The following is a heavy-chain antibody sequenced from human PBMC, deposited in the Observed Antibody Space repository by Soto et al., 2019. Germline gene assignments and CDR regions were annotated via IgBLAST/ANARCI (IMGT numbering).Heavy chain of an antibody. CDR1: GFTVSSNY. D-gene: IGHD3-9*01. CDR2: IFTSGST. CDR3: ARDRHPDGIWTFDY. Sequence: WGSMRLSCAAAGFTVSSNYRSWVRQAPGKGLEWVSGIFTSGSTYYADSVTGRFFISRDNSRNMVFLQMNSLRVDDTAVYFCARDRHPDGIWTFDYWGQGTLVTVSS. J-gene: IGHJ4*02. V-gene: IGHV3-53*01.